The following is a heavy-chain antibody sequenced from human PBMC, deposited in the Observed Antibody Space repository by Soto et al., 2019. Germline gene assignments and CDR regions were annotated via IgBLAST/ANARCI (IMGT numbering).Heavy chain of an antibody. V-gene: IGHV1-3*01. CDR2: INAGNGNT. Sequence: ASVKVSCKASGYTFTSYAMHWVRQAPGQRLEWMGWINAGNGNTKYSQKFQGRVTITRDTSASTAYMELSSLRSEDTAVYYCASGYSSSWAYYGMDVWGQGTTVTVSS. CDR1: GYTFTSYA. J-gene: IGHJ6*02. D-gene: IGHD6-6*01. CDR3: ASGYSSSWAYYGMDV.